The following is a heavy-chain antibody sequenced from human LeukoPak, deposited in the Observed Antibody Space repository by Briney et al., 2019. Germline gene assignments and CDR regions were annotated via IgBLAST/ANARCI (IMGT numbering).Heavy chain of an antibody. D-gene: IGHD3-3*01. CDR3: ARGRNYDFWSGKSNWFDP. J-gene: IGHJ5*02. Sequence: KPSETLSLTCTVSGGSISSYYWSWIRQPPGKGLEWIGYIYYSGSTNYNPSLKSRVTISVDTSKNQFSLKLSSVTAADTAVYYCARGRNYDFWSGKSNWFDPWGQGTLVTVSS. CDR2: IYYSGST. CDR1: GGSISSYY. V-gene: IGHV4-59*01.